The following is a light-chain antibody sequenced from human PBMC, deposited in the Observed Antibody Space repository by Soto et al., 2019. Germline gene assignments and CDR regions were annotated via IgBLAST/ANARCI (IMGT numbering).Light chain of an antibody. J-gene: IGKJ1*01. CDR2: GAS. V-gene: IGKV3-20*01. Sequence: EIVLTQSPGTLSVSPGERATLSCRASQRVSSSYLAWDQQKPGQAPRLLIYGASSRATGIPDRVSGSGSGTDFPLTISRREPEDFAVYYCQHYGSSLWTFGQGTKVEIK. CDR1: QRVSSSY. CDR3: QHYGSSLWT.